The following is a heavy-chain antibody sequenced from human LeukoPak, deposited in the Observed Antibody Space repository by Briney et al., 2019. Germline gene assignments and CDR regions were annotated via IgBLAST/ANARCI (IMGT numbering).Heavy chain of an antibody. CDR1: GGSFSGYY. V-gene: IGHV4-34*01. CDR2: INHSGTT. Sequence: SETLSLTCAVYGGSFSGYYWSWIRQPPGKGLEWIGEINHSGTTNNNPSLKSRVSISVGTSKNQFSLKLSSVTAADTAVYYCARGRTYGYWGQGTLVTVSS. D-gene: IGHD1-7*01. CDR3: ARGRTYGY. J-gene: IGHJ4*02.